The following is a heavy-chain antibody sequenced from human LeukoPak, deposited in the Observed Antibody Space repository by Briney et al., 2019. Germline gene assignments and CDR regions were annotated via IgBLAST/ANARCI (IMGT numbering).Heavy chain of an antibody. CDR2: ISGHGT. Sequence: GGSLRLSCAASGFTFSNYAMCWVRQAPGKGPGWVSGISGHGTFYADSVEGRFTISRDNSKNTLYLQMNSLRAEDTALYYCAKGQQFETRFDSWGQGTLVTVSS. V-gene: IGHV3-23*01. CDR1: GFTFSNYA. CDR3: AKGQQFETRFDS. D-gene: IGHD3-10*01. J-gene: IGHJ4*02.